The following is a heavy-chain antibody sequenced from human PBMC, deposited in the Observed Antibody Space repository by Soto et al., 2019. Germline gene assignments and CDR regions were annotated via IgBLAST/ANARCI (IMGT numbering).Heavy chain of an antibody. D-gene: IGHD5-18*01. CDR1: GGSISSSSYY. CDR3: VCSFSGGYNYGVYYYGMDV. Sequence: QLQLQESGPGLVKPSETLSLTCTVSGGSISSSSYYWGWIRQPPGKGLEWIGSIFYIGSTYYNPSLKSRVTISVDSSKNQFSRKLSSVTAADTAMYYCVCSFSGGYNYGVYYYGMDVWCEGTTGTVSS. J-gene: IGHJ6*04. V-gene: IGHV4-39*01. CDR2: IFYIGST.